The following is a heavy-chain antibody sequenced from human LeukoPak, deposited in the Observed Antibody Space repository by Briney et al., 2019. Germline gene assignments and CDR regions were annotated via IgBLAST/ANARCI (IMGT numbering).Heavy chain of an antibody. V-gene: IGHV4-39*01. D-gene: IGHD6-6*01. Sequence: SETLSLTCTVSGGSISSSSYYWGWIRQPPGEGLEWIGSIYYTGSTYYSPSLKSRVTISADTSKNEFSLKLSSVTAANTAVYFRTSEISSASNYWGQGTLVTVSS. CDR3: TSEISSASNY. CDR2: IYYTGST. CDR1: GGSISSSSYY. J-gene: IGHJ4*02.